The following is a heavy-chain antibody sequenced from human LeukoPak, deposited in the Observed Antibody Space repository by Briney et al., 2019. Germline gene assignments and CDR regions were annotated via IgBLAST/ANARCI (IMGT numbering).Heavy chain of an antibody. Sequence: ASVKVSCKASGYTFTSYYMHWVRQAPGQGLEWMGIINPSGGSTSYAQKFQGRVTMTRDTSTSTVYMELSSLRSEDTAVYYCARDVVPAAPYDAFDIWGQGTMVTVSS. D-gene: IGHD2-2*01. J-gene: IGHJ3*02. V-gene: IGHV1-46*01. CDR2: INPSGGST. CDR1: GYTFTSYY. CDR3: ARDVVPAAPYDAFDI.